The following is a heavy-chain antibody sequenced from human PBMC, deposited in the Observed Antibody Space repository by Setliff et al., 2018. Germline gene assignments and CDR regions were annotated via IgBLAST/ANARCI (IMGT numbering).Heavy chain of an antibody. CDR2: IIPIFGTA. D-gene: IGHD3-3*01. V-gene: IGHV1-69*08. CDR1: GGTFSIYT. J-gene: IGHJ3*02. CDR3: AISTIFGVVSPTPDAFDI. Sequence: SVKVSCKASGGTFSIYTISWVRQAPGQGLEWMGRIIPIFGTANHAQKFQGRVTITADKSTSTAYMELSSLRSEDTAVYYCAISTIFGVVSPTPDAFDIWGQGTMVTVSS.